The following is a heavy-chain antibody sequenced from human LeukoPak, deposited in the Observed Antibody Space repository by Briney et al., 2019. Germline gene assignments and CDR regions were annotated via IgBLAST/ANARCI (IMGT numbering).Heavy chain of an antibody. V-gene: IGHV4-34*01. CDR3: ARDRYYYDSSGSPFDY. Sequence: SETLSLTCAVYGGSFSGYYWSWIRQPPGKGLEWIGEINHSGSTNYTPPLKSRVTMSVDTSKNHFSLKLSSVTAADTAVYYCARDRYYYDSSGSPFDYWGQGTLVTVSS. CDR2: INHSGST. J-gene: IGHJ4*02. D-gene: IGHD3-22*01. CDR1: GGSFSGYY.